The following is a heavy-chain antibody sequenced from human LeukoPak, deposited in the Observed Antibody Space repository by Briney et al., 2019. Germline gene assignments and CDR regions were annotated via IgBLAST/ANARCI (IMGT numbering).Heavy chain of an antibody. Sequence: GASVKVSCKAFGYTFTSYGISWVRQAPGQGLEWMGWISAYNGNTNYAQKLQGRVTMTTDTSTSTAYMELRSLRSDDTAVYYCARANNLNYDFWSGYYYWGQGTLVTVSS. CDR3: ARANNLNYDFWSGYYY. D-gene: IGHD3-3*01. CDR1: GYTFTSYG. J-gene: IGHJ4*02. CDR2: ISAYNGNT. V-gene: IGHV1-18*01.